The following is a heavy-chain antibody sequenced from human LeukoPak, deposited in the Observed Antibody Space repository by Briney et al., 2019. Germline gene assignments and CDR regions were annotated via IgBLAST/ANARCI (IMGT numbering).Heavy chain of an antibody. CDR1: GGSISSGGYY. V-gene: IGHV4-30-2*01. J-gene: IGHJ4*02. D-gene: IGHD3-22*01. Sequence: SETLSLTCTVSGGSISSGGYYWSWIRHPPGKALEWIGYMYHSGSTYYNPSLKSRLTMSVDTSKNQFSLKLTSVTAADTAVYYCARRSYTSGYYYFDYWGQGTLVTVSS. CDR3: ARRSYTSGYYYFDY. CDR2: MYHSGST.